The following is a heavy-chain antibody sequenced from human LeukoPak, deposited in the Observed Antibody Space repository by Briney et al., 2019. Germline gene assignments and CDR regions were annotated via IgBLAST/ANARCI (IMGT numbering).Heavy chain of an antibody. J-gene: IGHJ4*02. D-gene: IGHD2-15*01. CDR2: ISSSSSYI. CDR3: AAPGYSSGDFDY. CDR1: GFTCSSYS. V-gene: IGHV3-21*01. Sequence: KTGGSLRLSCAASGFTCSSYSMNWVRQAPGKGLEWVSSISSSSSYIYYADSVKGRFTISRDNAKNSLYLQMNSLRAEDTAMYYCAAPGYSSGDFDYWGQGTLVTVSS.